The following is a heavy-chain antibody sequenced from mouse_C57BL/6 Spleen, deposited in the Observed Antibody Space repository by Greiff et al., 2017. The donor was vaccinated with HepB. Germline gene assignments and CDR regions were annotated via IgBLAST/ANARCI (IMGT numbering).Heavy chain of an antibody. D-gene: IGHD2-3*01. Sequence: VQLQQPGAELVKPGASVKLSCKASGYTFTSYWMHWVKQRPGQGLEWIGMIHPNSGSTNYNEKFKSKATLTVDKSSSTAYMQISSLTAEDSAVYYCARTRIDDGYYVDYWGQGTTRTVSS. CDR3: ARTRIDDGYYVDY. J-gene: IGHJ2*01. V-gene: IGHV1-64*01. CDR1: GYTFTSYW. CDR2: IHPNSGST.